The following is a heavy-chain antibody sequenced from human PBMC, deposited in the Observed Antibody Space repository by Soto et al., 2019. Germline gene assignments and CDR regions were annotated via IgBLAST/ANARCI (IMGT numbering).Heavy chain of an antibody. Sequence: EVQLLESGGGLVQPGGSLRLSCAASGFTFSSYAMSWVRQAPEKGLEWVSAISGSGGSTYYADSVKGRFTISRDNSKNTLYLLMNSLRAEDTAVYYCAKDGDTAMVTGLVDYWGQGTLVTVSS. CDR3: AKDGDTAMVTGLVDY. CDR1: GFTFSSYA. CDR2: ISGSGGST. D-gene: IGHD5-18*01. J-gene: IGHJ4*02. V-gene: IGHV3-23*01.